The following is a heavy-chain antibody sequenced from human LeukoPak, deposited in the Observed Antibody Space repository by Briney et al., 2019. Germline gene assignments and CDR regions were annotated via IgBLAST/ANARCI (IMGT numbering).Heavy chain of an antibody. Sequence: SVKVSCKASGGTFSSYAISWVRQAPGQGLEWMGGIIPIFGTANYAQKFQGRVTITADESTSTAYMELSSLRSEDTAVYYCASGTSLYYYYYMDVWGKGTTVTVSS. CDR3: ASGTSLYYYYYMDV. CDR2: IIPIFGTA. CDR1: GGTFSSYA. V-gene: IGHV1-69*01. J-gene: IGHJ6*03.